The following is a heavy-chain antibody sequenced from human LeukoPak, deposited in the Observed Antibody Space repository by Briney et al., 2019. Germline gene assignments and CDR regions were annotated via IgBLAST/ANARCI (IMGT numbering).Heavy chain of an antibody. CDR3: ARESITMVRGVMSGDYYYYYYMDV. CDR2: IYSGGST. J-gene: IGHJ6*03. Sequence: GGSLRLSCAASGFTVSSNYMSWVRQAPGEGLEWVSVIYSGGSTYYADSVKGRFTISRDNSKNTLYLQMNSLRAEDTAVYYCARESITMVRGVMSGDYYYYYYMDVWGKGTTVTISS. D-gene: IGHD3-10*01. CDR1: GFTVSSNY. V-gene: IGHV3-66*01.